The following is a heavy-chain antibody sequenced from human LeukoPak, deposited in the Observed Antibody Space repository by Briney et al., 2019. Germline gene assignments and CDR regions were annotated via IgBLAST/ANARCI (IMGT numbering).Heavy chain of an antibody. V-gene: IGHV3-21*01. CDR1: GFTFSSYS. CDR3: ARGDGDYVCVY. Sequence: GSLRLSCAASGFTFSSYSMNWVRQAPGKGLEWVSSISSSSSYIYYADSVKGRFTISRDNAKNSLYLQVNSLRAEDTAVYYCARGDGDYVCVYWGQGTLVTVSS. J-gene: IGHJ4*02. CDR2: ISSSSSYI. D-gene: IGHD4-17*01.